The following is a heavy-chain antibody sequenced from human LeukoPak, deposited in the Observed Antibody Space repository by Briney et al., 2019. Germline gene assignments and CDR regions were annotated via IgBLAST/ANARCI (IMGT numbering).Heavy chain of an antibody. J-gene: IGHJ4*02. D-gene: IGHD3-10*01. CDR3: AKDLPHYYGSGSYIDY. CDR1: GFTFDDYA. Sequence: PGRSLRLSCAASGFTFDDYAMHWVRQAPGKGLEWVSGISWNSGSIGYADSVKGRFTISRDNAKNSLYLQMNSLRAEDTAVYYCAKDLPHYYGSGSYIDYWGQGTLVTVSS. CDR2: ISWNSGSI. V-gene: IGHV3-9*01.